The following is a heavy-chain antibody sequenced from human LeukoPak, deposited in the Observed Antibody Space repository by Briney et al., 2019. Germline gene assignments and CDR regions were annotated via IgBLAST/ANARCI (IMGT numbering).Heavy chain of an antibody. Sequence: GESLKISCKGSGYSFTSYWIGWVRQAPGQGLEWMGWISAYNGDTNYAQKLQGRVTITADESTSTAYMELSSLRSEDTAVYYCARASQEVVVPAAMWNFDYWGQGTLVTVSS. CDR1: GYSFTSYW. D-gene: IGHD2-2*01. CDR3: ARASQEVVVPAAMWNFDY. J-gene: IGHJ4*02. CDR2: ISAYNGDT. V-gene: IGHV1-18*04.